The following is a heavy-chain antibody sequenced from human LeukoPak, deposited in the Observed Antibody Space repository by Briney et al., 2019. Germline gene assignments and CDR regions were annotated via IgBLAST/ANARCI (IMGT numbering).Heavy chain of an antibody. CDR2: VTGSSSFI. Sequence: GGSLRLSCAASGFTFSSYSMNWVRQAPGKGLEWVSSVTGSSSFIYYADSVKGRFTSSRDNAKNSLYLQMNSLRVDDRAVYYCARGGNWFDPWGQGTLVTVSS. CDR3: ARGGNWFDP. CDR1: GFTFSSYS. J-gene: IGHJ5*02. V-gene: IGHV3-21*01.